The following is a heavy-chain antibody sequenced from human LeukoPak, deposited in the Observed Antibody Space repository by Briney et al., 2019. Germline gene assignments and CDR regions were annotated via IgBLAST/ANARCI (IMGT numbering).Heavy chain of an antibody. CDR1: GYRFTSYW. V-gene: IGHV5-51*01. CDR3: ARHKDNFDY. CDR2: IYPGDSDT. Sequence: GGALQISFKGSGYRFTSYWIGWVRPMPGKGLEWMGIIYPGDSDTRYSPSFQGQVTISADKSISTAYLQWSSLKASDTAMYYCARHKDNFDYWGQGTLVTVSS. J-gene: IGHJ4*02.